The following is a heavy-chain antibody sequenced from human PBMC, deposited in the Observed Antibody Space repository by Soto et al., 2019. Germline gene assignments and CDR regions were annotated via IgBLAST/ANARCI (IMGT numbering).Heavy chain of an antibody. J-gene: IGHJ3*01. CDR1: GGSISSYY. D-gene: IGHD3-10*01. CDR2: IYYSGSI. Sequence: QVQLQESGPGLVKPSETLSLTCTVSGGSISSYYWSWIRQPPGKGLEWIGYIYYSGSINYNPSLKSRVTISVDTSKNQFSLKLSSVTAADTAVYYCARVWGGAFDFWRQGTMVTVSS. V-gene: IGHV4-59*01. CDR3: ARVWGGAFDF.